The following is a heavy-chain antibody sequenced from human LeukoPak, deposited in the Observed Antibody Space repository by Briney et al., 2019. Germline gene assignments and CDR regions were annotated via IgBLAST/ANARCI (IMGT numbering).Heavy chain of an antibody. D-gene: IGHD3-3*01. V-gene: IGHV4-59*08. CDR1: GGSFSGYY. CDR3: ARHKREGGYYSDNAFDI. J-gene: IGHJ3*02. Sequence: SETLSLTCAVYGGSFSGYYWSWIRQPPGKGLEWIGYIYYSGSTNYNPSLKSRVTISVDTSKNQFSLKLSSVTAADTAVYYCARHKREGGYYSDNAFDIWGQGTMVTVSS. CDR2: IYYSGST.